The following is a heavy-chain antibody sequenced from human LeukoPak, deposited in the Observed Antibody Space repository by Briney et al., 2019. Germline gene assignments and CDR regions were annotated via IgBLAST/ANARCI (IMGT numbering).Heavy chain of an antibody. Sequence: PSETLSLTCTVSGGSISSGGYYWSWIRQHPGKGLEWIGYIYYSGSTYYNPSLKSRVTISVDTSKNQFSLKLSSVTAADTAVYYCARASYDYVWRAFDIWGQGTMVTVSP. CDR2: IYYSGST. CDR3: ARASYDYVWRAFDI. V-gene: IGHV4-31*03. D-gene: IGHD3-16*01. J-gene: IGHJ3*02. CDR1: GGSISSGGYY.